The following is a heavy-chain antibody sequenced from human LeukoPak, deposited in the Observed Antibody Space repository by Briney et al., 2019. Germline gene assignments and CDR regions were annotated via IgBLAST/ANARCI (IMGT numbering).Heavy chain of an antibody. CDR2: IYYSGST. Sequence: SETLSLTCTVSGGSISSYYWSWIRQPPGKGLEWIGYIYYSGSTNYNPSLKSRVTISVDTSKNQFSLKLSSVTAADTAVYYCARLQAPSSWSLKEDWFDPWGQGTLVTVSS. J-gene: IGHJ5*02. V-gene: IGHV4-59*08. D-gene: IGHD6-13*01. CDR1: GGSISSYY. CDR3: ARLQAPSSWSLKEDWFDP.